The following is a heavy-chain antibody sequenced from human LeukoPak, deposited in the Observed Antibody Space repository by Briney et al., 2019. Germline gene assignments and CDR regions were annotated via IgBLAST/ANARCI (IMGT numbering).Heavy chain of an antibody. Sequence: SVKVSCKASGGTFISYAISWVRQAPGQGLEWMGRIIPILGIANYAQKFQGRVTITADKSTSTAYMELSSLRSEDTAVYYCASLVVPAGGYYFDYWGQGALVTVSS. CDR2: IIPILGIA. J-gene: IGHJ4*02. V-gene: IGHV1-69*04. CDR1: GGTFISYA. D-gene: IGHD2-2*01. CDR3: ASLVVPAGGYYFDY.